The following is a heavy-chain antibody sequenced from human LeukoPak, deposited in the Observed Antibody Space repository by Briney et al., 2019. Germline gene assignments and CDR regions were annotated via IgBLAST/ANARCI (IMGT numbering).Heavy chain of an antibody. CDR3: ARGGGLSYYFDY. V-gene: IGHV4-59*01. J-gene: IGHJ4*02. D-gene: IGHD2-15*01. CDR1: SGSITGYY. CDR2: IYYSGGT. Sequence: SETLSLTCSVSSGSITGYYWSWIRQPPGEGLEWIGTIYYSGGTNYNPSLKSRVTMSVGTSKSQFSLKLNSVTAADTAVYYCARGGGLSYYFDYWGQGILVTVSS.